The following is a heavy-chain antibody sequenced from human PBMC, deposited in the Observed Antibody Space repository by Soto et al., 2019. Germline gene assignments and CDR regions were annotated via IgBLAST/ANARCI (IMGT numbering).Heavy chain of an antibody. CDR2: INHVGGT. CDR3: VRIRYQLNSSVLWMDH. J-gene: IGHJ5*02. D-gene: IGHD3-16*01. CDR1: GGFLSESY. Sequence: SETLSLTCAVYGGFLSESYWTWIRQPPGKGLEWIGEINHVGGTNYNPSLKSRVKMSVDTSQNQFSLRLIPVTAADRAMYFCVRIRYQLNSSVLWMDHSGKGTPVT. V-gene: IGHV4-34*01.